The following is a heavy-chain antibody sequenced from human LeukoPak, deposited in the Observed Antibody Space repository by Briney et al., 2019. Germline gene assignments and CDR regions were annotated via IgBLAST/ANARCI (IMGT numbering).Heavy chain of an antibody. D-gene: IGHD6-19*01. V-gene: IGHV4-34*01. Sequence: SETLSLTCGVYGGSFSGYYWSWIRQPPGKGLEWIGEINHSGSTNYNPSLKSRVTISVDTSKNQFSLKLSSVTAADTAVYYCARKGSGWYYNWFDPWGQGTLVTVSS. J-gene: IGHJ5*02. CDR2: INHSGST. CDR3: ARKGSGWYYNWFDP. CDR1: GGSFSGYY.